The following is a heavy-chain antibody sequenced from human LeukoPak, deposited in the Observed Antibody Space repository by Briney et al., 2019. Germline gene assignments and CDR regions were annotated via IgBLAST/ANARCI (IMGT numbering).Heavy chain of an antibody. CDR2: ISNHFGVT. J-gene: IGHJ5*02. V-gene: IGHV1-18*04. D-gene: IGHD4-11*01. CDR3: ARDSDYSGNGNGDWFDP. CDR1: GFRFSSFG. Sequence: ASVTVSCKASGFRFSSFGVSWVRQAPGQGLEWMGWISNHFGVTHHAEKFEDRVTMTVDTSTTTVYMELRSLKYDDTAIYYCARDSDYSGNGNGDWFDPWGQGTVVTVSS.